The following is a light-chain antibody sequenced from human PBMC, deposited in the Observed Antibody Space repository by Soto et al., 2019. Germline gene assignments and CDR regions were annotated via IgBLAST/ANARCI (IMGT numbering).Light chain of an antibody. CDR1: SSDVGGYNY. V-gene: IGLV2-14*01. CDR3: SSYTSSRAYV. Sequence: ALTQPASVSGSPGQSITTSCTGTSSDVGGYNYVSWYQQQSGKAPKLMIHEVSNRPSGVSNRFSGSKSGNTASLTISGLQAEDEADYYCSSYTSSRAYVFGIGTKVTAL. J-gene: IGLJ1*01. CDR2: EVS.